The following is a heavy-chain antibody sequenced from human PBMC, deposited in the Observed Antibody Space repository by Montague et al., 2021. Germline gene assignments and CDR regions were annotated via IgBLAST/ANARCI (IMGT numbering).Heavy chain of an antibody. CDR2: IKQDGFEK. D-gene: IGHD4-17*01. CDR1: GFVFSSYW. Sequence: SLRLSCAASGFVFSSYWMTWVRRAPGKGLEWVANIKQDGFEKYYXESVRGRFTISRDNDKDSLYLQMNSLGVEDTAMYYCAKGGTTAMTPSSAWGHGTLVTVSS. CDR3: AKGGTTAMTPSSA. V-gene: IGHV3-7*01. J-gene: IGHJ5*01.